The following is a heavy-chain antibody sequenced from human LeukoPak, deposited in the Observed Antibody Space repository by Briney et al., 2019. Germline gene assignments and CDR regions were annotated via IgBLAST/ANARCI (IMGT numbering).Heavy chain of an antibody. CDR2: FDPEDGET. D-gene: IGHD3-9*01. CDR1: GYTLTELS. J-gene: IGHJ5*02. CDR3: ATVGVQTDYDILTGYHNWFDP. V-gene: IGHV1-24*01. Sequence: ASVKVSCKVSGYTLTELSMHWVRQAPGKGLEWMGGFDPEDGETIYAQKFQGRVTMTEDTSTDTAYMEPSSLRSEDTAVYYCATVGVQTDYDILTGYHNWFDPWGQGTLVTVSS.